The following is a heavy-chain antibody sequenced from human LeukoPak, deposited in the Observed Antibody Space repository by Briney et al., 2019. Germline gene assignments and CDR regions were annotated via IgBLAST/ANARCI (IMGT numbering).Heavy chain of an antibody. CDR1: GGSIRSYF. D-gene: IGHD6-6*01. CDR2: IYYSGST. CDR3: ARQGSSTTSNWFDP. V-gene: IGHV4-59*08. J-gene: IGHJ5*02. Sequence: SETLSLTCTVSGGSIRSYFWSWIRQPPGKGLEWIGYIYYSGSTNYNPSLKSRVTISVDTSKNQFSLKLSSVTAADTAVYYCARQGSSTTSNWFDPWGQGTLVTVSS.